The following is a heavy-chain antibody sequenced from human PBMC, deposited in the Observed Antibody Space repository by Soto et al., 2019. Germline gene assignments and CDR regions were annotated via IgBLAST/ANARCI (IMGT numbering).Heavy chain of an antibody. D-gene: IGHD3-22*01. CDR2: ISYDGSNK. J-gene: IGHJ4*02. Sequence: QVQLVESGGGVVQPGRSLRLSCAASGFTFSSYGMHWVRQAPGKGLEWVAVISYDGSNKYYADSVKGRFTISRDNSKNTLYLQMNSLRAEDMAVYYCAKDGSQWLPIDYWGQGTLVTVSS. V-gene: IGHV3-30*18. CDR1: GFTFSSYG. CDR3: AKDGSQWLPIDY.